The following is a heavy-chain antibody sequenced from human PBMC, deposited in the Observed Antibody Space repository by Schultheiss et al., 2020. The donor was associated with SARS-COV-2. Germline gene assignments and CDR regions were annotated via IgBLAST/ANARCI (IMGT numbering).Heavy chain of an antibody. CDR1: GGSFSGYY. CDR2: IYHSGST. J-gene: IGHJ6*02. D-gene: IGHD5-24*01. CDR3: ASLLSGWLQYYYGMDV. Sequence: SETLSLTCAVYGGSFSGYYWSWIRQPPGKGLEWIGEIYHSGSTYYNPSLKSRVTISVDTSKNQFSLKLSSVTAADTAVYYCASLLSGWLQYYYGMDVWGQGTTVTVSS. V-gene: IGHV4-34*01.